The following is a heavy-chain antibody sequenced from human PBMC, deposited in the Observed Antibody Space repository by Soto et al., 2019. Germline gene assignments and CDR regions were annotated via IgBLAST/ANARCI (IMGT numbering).Heavy chain of an antibody. Sequence: GASVKVSCKASGFTFTSSAFQWVRQARGQRLEWIGWIAVGSGYTNYAQRFQDRVTLTRDMSTATTYMELSRLTSEDTAMYYCARPRGLNGVAATDYWGQGTLVTVSS. CDR2: IAVGSGYT. CDR3: ARPRGLNGVAATDY. V-gene: IGHV1-58*01. J-gene: IGHJ4*02. CDR1: GFTFTSSA. D-gene: IGHD2-15*01.